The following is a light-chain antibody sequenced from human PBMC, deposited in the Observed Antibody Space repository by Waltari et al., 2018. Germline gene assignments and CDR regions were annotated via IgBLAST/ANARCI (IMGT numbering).Light chain of an antibody. CDR2: ANN. J-gene: IGLJ2*01. CDR3: QSYDSSLSGYVV. CDR1: SYNIGAGYG. Sequence: QSVLTQPPSVSGAPGQRVTISCTGSSYNIGAGYGVHWYQQLPGTAPTLRIYANNTRPSGVPDRVSGSKSGTSASLAITGLQAEDEADYYCQSYDSSLSGYVVIGGGTKLTVL. V-gene: IGLV1-40*01.